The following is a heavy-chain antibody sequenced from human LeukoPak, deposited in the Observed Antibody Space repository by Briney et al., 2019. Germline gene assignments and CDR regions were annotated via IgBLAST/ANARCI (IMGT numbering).Heavy chain of an antibody. CDR2: ISSSGTTT. CDR1: GFTFSSYE. CDR3: AKVREGYDILTGYFDY. Sequence: GGSLRLSCAASGFTFSSYEMNWVRQAPGKGLEWVSYISSSGTTTYYADSVKGRFTISRDNSKNTLYLQMNSLRAEDTAVYYCAKVREGYDILTGYFDYWGQGTLVTVSS. J-gene: IGHJ4*02. D-gene: IGHD3-9*01. V-gene: IGHV3-48*03.